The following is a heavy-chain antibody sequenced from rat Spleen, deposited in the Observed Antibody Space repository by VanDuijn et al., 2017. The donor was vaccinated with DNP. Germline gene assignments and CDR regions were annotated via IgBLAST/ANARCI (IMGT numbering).Heavy chain of an antibody. CDR2: IWGNGNT. Sequence: QVQLKESGPGLVQPSQTLSLTCTVSRFSLTSGNIHWVRQPPGKGLEWMGVIWGNGNTNYNSALKSRLSISRDTSKSQVYLKMNSLQTEDTATYYCARSYGDYWGQGVMVTVSS. V-gene: IGHV2-13*01. CDR1: RFSLTSGN. CDR3: ARSYGDY. D-gene: IGHD1-7*01. J-gene: IGHJ2*01.